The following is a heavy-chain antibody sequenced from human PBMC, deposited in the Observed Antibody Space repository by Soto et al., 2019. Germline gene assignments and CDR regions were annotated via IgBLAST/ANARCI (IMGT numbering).Heavy chain of an antibody. CDR1: GFSLSNARMG. D-gene: IGHD1-20*01. CDR2: IFSNDEK. J-gene: IGHJ6*02. Sequence: QVTLKESGPVLVKPTETLTLTCTVSGFSLSNARMGVSWIRQPPGKALEWLAHIFSNDEKSYSTSLKSRLTISKDTSKSQVVLTMTNMDPVDTATYYCARGGVLAERYNWNYYGMDVWGQGTTVTVSS. V-gene: IGHV2-26*01. CDR3: ARGGVLAERYNWNYYGMDV.